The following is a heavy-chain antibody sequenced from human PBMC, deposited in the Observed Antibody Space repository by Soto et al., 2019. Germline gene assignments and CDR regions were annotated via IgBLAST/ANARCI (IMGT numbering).Heavy chain of an antibody. CDR3: ARGGYYDILTGYYYYYYMDV. D-gene: IGHD3-9*01. CDR2: MNPNSGNT. Sequence: GASVKVSCKASGYTFTSYDINWVRQATGQGLEWMGWMNPNSGNTGYAQKFQGRVTMTRNTSISTAYMELSSLRSEDTAVYYCARGGYYDILTGYYYYYYMDVWGKGTTVTVS. V-gene: IGHV1-8*01. CDR1: GYTFTSYD. J-gene: IGHJ6*03.